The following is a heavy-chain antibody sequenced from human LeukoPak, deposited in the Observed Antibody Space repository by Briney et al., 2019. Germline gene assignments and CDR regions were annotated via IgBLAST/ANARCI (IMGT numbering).Heavy chain of an antibody. J-gene: IGHJ4*02. CDR2: IRADETHE. CDR3: ARNSGWYGIS. CDR1: GFIFRDFG. Sequence: GGSLRLSCVASGFIFRDFGMHWVRQAPGKGLEWLAFIRADETHEFYADAVKGRFTISRDNSKNTLYLQLNSLSDEDTAVYFCARNSGWYGISWGQGTLVTVSS. V-gene: IGHV3-30*02. D-gene: IGHD6-19*01.